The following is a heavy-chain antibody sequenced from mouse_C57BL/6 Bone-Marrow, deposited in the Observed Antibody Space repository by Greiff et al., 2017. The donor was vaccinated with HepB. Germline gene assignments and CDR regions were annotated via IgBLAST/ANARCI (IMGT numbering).Heavy chain of an antibody. CDR1: GYAFSSYW. CDR3: AITTVVATGFDY. D-gene: IGHD1-1*01. Sequence: VKLQQSGAELVKPGASVKISCKASGYAFSSYWMNWVKQRPGKGLEWIGQIYPGDGDTNYNGKFKGKATLTADKSSSTAYMQLSSLTSEDSAVYFCAITTVVATGFDYWGQGTTLTVSS. V-gene: IGHV1-80*01. CDR2: IYPGDGDT. J-gene: IGHJ2*01.